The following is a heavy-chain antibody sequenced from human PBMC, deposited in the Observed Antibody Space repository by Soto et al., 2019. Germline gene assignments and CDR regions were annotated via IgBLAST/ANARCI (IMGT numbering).Heavy chain of an antibody. J-gene: IGHJ4*02. CDR3: ARTYNWNSEGFDH. V-gene: IGHV1-18*04. Sequence: ASLTVSCKASGYPFGTYAITWVRQAPGQGLEWVGWISTNSGNTYYAQNFQGRVTLTTDTSTTTAYMEFRSLTSDDTAIYYCARTYNWNSEGFDHWGQGTLV. CDR1: GYPFGTYA. D-gene: IGHD1-7*01. CDR2: ISTNSGNT.